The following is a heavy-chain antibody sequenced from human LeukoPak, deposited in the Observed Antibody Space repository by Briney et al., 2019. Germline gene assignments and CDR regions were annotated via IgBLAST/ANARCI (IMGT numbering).Heavy chain of an antibody. CDR2: INHSGST. J-gene: IGHJ4*02. V-gene: IGHV4-34*01. CDR3: ARRDYGDYVGLDY. D-gene: IGHD4-17*01. CDR1: GGSFSGYY. Sequence: SETLSLTCAVYGGSFSGYYWSWIRQPPGKGLEWIGEINHSGSTNYNPSLKSRVTISVDTSKNQFSLKLSSVTAADTAVYYCARRDYGDYVGLDYWGQGTLVTVSS.